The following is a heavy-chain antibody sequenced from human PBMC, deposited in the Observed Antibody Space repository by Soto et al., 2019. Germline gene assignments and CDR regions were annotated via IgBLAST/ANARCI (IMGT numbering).Heavy chain of an antibody. CDR1: GGTFSSCA. CDR3: ARHVPAAGYYYGMDV. V-gene: IGHV1-69*12. CDR2: IIPIFGTA. Sequence: QVQLVQSGAEVKKPASSVKVSCKASGGTFSSCAISWVRQAPGQGLEWMGGIIPIFGTANYAQKFQGRVTITAAESTSTAYMARSSLRSEDTAVYYCARHVPAAGYYYGMDVWGQGTTVTVSS. J-gene: IGHJ6*02. D-gene: IGHD2-2*01.